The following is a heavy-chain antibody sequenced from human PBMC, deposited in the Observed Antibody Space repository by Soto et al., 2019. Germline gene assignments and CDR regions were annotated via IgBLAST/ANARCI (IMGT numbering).Heavy chain of an antibody. D-gene: IGHD6-19*01. CDR2: ISEDGGTK. CDR1: GLTFTSYA. J-gene: IGHJ4*02. CDR3: ARRLTSTVSALGY. Sequence: QVHLVESGGGVVQAGRSLRLSCTASGLTFTSYAIHWVRQAPGKGLEWVSLISEDGGTKYFAESVRGRFLISRDKSKNTVYLQMNSLRPEDTAVYFCARRLTSTVSALGYWGQGTLVTVSS. V-gene: IGHV3-30-3*01.